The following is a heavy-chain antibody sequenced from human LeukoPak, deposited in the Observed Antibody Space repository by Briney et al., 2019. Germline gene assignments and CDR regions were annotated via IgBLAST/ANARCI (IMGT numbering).Heavy chain of an antibody. V-gene: IGHV4-59*01. J-gene: IGHJ4*02. D-gene: IGHD3-22*01. CDR3: ARVGLERYYDSSGHYGRAFDY. CDR1: GGSISSYY. Sequence: SETLSLTCTVSGGSISSYYWSWIRQPPGKGLEWIGYIYYSGSTNYNPSLKSRVTISVDTSKNQFSLKLSSVTAADTAVYYCARVGLERYYDSSGHYGRAFDYWGQGTLVTVSS. CDR2: IYYSGST.